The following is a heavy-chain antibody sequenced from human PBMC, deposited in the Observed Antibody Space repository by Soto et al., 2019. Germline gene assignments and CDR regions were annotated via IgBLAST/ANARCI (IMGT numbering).Heavy chain of an antibody. Sequence: GGSLRLSCAASGFTFSSYAMSWVRKTPGKGLEWVSAISGSGGSTYYADSVKGRFTISRDNSKNTLYLQMNSLRAEDTAVYYCAKDKSWNSYCLYVFDYLGQGTLVTGSS. CDR2: ISGSGGST. CDR3: AKDKSWNSYCLYVFDY. V-gene: IGHV3-23*01. CDR1: GFTFSSYA. J-gene: IGHJ4*02. D-gene: IGHD5-18*01.